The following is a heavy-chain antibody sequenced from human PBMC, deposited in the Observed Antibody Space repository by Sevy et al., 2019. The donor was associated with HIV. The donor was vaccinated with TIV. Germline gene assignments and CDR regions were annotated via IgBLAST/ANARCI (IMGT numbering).Heavy chain of an antibody. V-gene: IGHV3-15*01. D-gene: IGHD3-9*01. CDR3: AAGLGKSDFDS. CDR1: GLTVSNAW. J-gene: IGHJ5*01. CDR2: IKSKSDGGTR. Sequence: GGSLRLSCAASGLTVSNAWMNWVRQAPGKGLEWVGRIKSKSDGGTRDPAAPVKGRVSISRDASRNTVSLEISSLKIEDTGMYYCAAGLGKSDFDSWGQGTLVTVSS.